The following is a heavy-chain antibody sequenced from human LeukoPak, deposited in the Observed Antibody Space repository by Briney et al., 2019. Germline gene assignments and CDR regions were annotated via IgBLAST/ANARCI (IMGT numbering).Heavy chain of an antibody. Sequence: PGGSLRLPCAASGFTFSSYAMSWVRQAPGKGLEWVSAISGSGGSTYYADSVKGRFTISRDNSKNTLYLQMNSLRAEDTAVYYCAKDTSSSWTSIPFDYWGQGTLVTVSS. CDR2: ISGSGGST. CDR3: AKDTSSSWTSIPFDY. V-gene: IGHV3-23*01. D-gene: IGHD6-13*01. J-gene: IGHJ4*02. CDR1: GFTFSSYA.